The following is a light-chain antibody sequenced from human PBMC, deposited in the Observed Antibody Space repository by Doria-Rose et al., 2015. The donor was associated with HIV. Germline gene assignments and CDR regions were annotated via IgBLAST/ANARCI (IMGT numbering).Light chain of an antibody. V-gene: IGKV1-39*01. CDR1: QSTGSF. J-gene: IGKJ4*01. CDR3: QQSYSTPLT. CDR2: AAS. Sequence: DIRVTQSPSSLSASVGDRVTITCRASQSTGSFLNWYQQKPGKAPKLLIYAASSLQNEVPSRFSGSGSGTDFTLTIVSLQPEDFATYFCQQSYSTPLTFGGGTKVEIK.